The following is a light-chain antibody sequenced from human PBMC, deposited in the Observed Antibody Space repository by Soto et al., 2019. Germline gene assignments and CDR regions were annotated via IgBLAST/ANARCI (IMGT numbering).Light chain of an antibody. Sequence: QSALTQPASVSGSPGQSIAISCTGTSSDVGGYNYVSWYQQHPGKAPKLIIYDVSNRPSGVSDRFSGSKSGNTASLTISGLQADDEADYYCSSYTGSNTRVFGTGTKLTVL. CDR1: SSDVGGYNY. CDR3: SSYTGSNTRV. CDR2: DVS. J-gene: IGLJ1*01. V-gene: IGLV2-14*01.